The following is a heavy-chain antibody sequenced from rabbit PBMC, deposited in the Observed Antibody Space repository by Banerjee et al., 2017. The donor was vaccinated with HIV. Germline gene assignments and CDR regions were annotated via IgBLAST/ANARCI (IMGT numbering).Heavy chain of an antibody. Sequence: QSLEESGGDLVKPGASLTLTCTASGFSFSSSYWICWVRQAPGKGLEWIACIYAGSSGSTYYASWAKGRFTISKTSSTTVTLQMTSLTAADTATYFCARDLRGAGDGIGTFNLWGPGTLVTVS. CDR1: GFSFSSSYW. CDR3: ARDLRGAGDGIGTFNL. D-gene: IGHD7-1*01. V-gene: IGHV1S40*01. CDR2: IYAGSSGST. J-gene: IGHJ4*01.